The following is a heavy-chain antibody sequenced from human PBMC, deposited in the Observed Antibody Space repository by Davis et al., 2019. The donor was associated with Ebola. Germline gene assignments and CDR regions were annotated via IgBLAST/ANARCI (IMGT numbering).Heavy chain of an antibody. Sequence: SETLSLTCTVSGGSISSGGYSWSWIRQTPGKGLEWIGYIFHAWTTDYNPSLKSRVTISVDTSKNQFSLKLSSVTAADTAVYYCRLAARYYYYGMDVWGKGTTVTVSS. D-gene: IGHD6-6*01. CDR2: IFHAWTT. V-gene: IGHV4-30-2*01. CDR3: RLAARYYYYGMDV. J-gene: IGHJ6*04. CDR1: GGSISSGGYS.